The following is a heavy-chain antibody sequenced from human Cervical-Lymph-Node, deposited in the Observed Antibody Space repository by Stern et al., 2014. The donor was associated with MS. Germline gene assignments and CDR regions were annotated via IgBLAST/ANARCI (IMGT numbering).Heavy chain of an antibody. CDR2: INPSGAT. D-gene: IGHD2-15*01. V-gene: IGHV1-46*02. CDR1: EYTHNNYL. CDR3: AVRDCSGGRFYSVPDV. Sequence: VQLVESGSEVKKPGASVKVSCKASEYTHNNYLIHWVRQAPGQRPDWLGVINPSGATNYAQKVQARVTMTTDASTRTIYMELSRLRSEDTAVYYCAVRDCSGGRFYSVPDVWGQGTTVIVSS. J-gene: IGHJ6*02.